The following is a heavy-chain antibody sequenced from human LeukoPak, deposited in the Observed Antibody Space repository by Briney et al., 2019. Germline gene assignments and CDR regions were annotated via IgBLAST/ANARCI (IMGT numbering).Heavy chain of an antibody. D-gene: IGHD1-26*01. CDR1: GFSFSNYW. CDR2: IKQDGSDK. Sequence: GGSLRLSCAASGFSFSNYWMHWVRQPPGKGLEWVANIKQDGSDKYYVDSVKGRFTISRDNAKNSLYLQMNSLRAEDTAVYYCARDKIVGATNFDYWGQGTLVTVSS. CDR3: ARDKIVGATNFDY. V-gene: IGHV3-7*03. J-gene: IGHJ4*02.